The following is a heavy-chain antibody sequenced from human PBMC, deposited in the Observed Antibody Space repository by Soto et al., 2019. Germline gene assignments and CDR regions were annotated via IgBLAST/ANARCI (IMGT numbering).Heavy chain of an antibody. CDR2: IYHSGTT. CDR1: GASISNTDW. Sequence: TLSLTCAVSGASISNTDWWSWVRQRPGKGLEWIGEIYHSGTTNCDPSLKSRVTISLDKSKSQFSLKLTSVTAADTAVYYCAIPGAGDFDYWGQGTLVTVSS. J-gene: IGHJ4*02. V-gene: IGHV4-4*02. CDR3: AIPGAGDFDY. D-gene: IGHD6-13*01.